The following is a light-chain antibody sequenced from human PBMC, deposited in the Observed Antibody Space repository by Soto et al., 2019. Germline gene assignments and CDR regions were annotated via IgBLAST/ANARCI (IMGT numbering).Light chain of an antibody. CDR3: QQRDT. Sequence: DIPMTQSPSSLSASVGDRVTITCRASQSISSYLNWYQQKPGKAPKLLIYAASSLQSGVPSRFSGSGSGTDFTLTISSLQPEDFETYYCQQRDTFGQGTKLEIK. V-gene: IGKV1-39*01. J-gene: IGKJ2*01. CDR2: AAS. CDR1: QSISSY.